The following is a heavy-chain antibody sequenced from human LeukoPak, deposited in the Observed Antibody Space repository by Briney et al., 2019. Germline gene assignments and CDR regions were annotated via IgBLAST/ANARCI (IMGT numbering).Heavy chain of an antibody. Sequence: GASVKVSCRASGYTFTNYGVSWVRQAPGQGLEWTGWISTYNSNTHYAQKFQGRVTMTTDTSTSTVYMELRSLRSDDTAVYYCTRDSSMAYDYWGQGTLVTVSS. CDR3: TRDSSMAYDY. CDR2: ISTYNSNT. J-gene: IGHJ4*02. D-gene: IGHD2/OR15-2a*01. CDR1: GYTFTNYG. V-gene: IGHV1-18*01.